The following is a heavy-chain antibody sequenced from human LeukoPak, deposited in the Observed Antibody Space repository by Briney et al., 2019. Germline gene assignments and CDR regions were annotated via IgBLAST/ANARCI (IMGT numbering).Heavy chain of an antibody. CDR3: TASHYYGSGSPTFDY. CDR2: VKSKADGGTT. Sequence: GGSLRLSCAGSGFTFSNGWMNWVRQAPGKGLEWVGRVKSKADGGTTDYDDSVRGRFSVSRDDSKNTLYLEMNNLKTEDTAVYYCTASHYYGSGSPTFDYWGQGTLVTVSS. D-gene: IGHD3-10*01. J-gene: IGHJ4*02. CDR1: GFTFSNGW. V-gene: IGHV3-15*01.